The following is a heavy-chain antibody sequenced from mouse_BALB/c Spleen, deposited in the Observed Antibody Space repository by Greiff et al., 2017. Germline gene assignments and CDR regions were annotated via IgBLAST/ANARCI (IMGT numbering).Heavy chain of an antibody. CDR3: ARDYDYDRAFAY. V-gene: IGHV3-6*02. Sequence: EVKVEESGPGLVKPSQSLSLTCSVTGYSITSGYYWNWIRQFPGNKLEWMGYISYDGSNNYNPSLKNRISITRDTSKNQFFLKLNSVTTEDTATYYCARDYDYDRAFAYWGQGTLVTVSA. CDR1: GYSITSGYY. D-gene: IGHD2-4*01. CDR2: ISYDGSN. J-gene: IGHJ3*01.